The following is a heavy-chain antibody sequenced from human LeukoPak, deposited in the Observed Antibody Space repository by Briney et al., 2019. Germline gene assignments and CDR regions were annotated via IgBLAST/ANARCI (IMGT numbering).Heavy chain of an antibody. CDR3: TTSWFRYYYDSSGYYYFAFDI. V-gene: IGHV3-15*01. CDR1: GFTFSNAW. Sequence: GGSLRLSCAASGFTFSNAWMSWVRQAPGKGLEWVGHIKSKTDGGTTDYAAPVKGRFTISRDNSRNTLFLQMNSLKTEDTAVYYCTTSWFRYYYDSSGYYYFAFDIWGQGTMVTVSS. CDR2: IKSKTDGGTT. D-gene: IGHD3-22*01. J-gene: IGHJ3*02.